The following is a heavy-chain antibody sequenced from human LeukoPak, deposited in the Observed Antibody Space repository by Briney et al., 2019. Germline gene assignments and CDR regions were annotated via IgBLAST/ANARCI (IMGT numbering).Heavy chain of an antibody. V-gene: IGHV1-2*05. CDR1: VYTFTVHY. D-gene: IGHD6-13*01. J-gene: IGHJ5*02. CDR2: ISPNSGVP. CDR3: AREVGYSTSWYGRFDP. Sequence: VASVKVSCKASVYTFTVHYIHWVRQAPGQGLEWLGRISPNSGVPNYAQKFQGRVTITRDTSVNTVYMELNGLKSDDTGAYYCAREVGYSTSWYGRFDPWGQGTVVTVSS.